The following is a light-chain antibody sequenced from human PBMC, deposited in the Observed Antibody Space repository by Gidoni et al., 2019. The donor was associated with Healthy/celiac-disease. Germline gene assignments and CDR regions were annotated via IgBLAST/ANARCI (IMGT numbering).Light chain of an antibody. CDR1: QDISNN. V-gene: IGKV1-33*01. CDR3: QQYDNLLT. CDR2: DAS. Sequence: DIQMSQAPSSLSASVGDRVTITCQASQDISNNLNWYQQKPGKAPKLLIYDASNLETGIPSRLSGSGSGTDFTFTISSLQPEDIATYYCQQYDNLLTFGHXTRLEIK. J-gene: IGKJ5*01.